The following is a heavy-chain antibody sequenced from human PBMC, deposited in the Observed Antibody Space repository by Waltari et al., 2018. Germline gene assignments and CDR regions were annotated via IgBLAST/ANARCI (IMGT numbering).Heavy chain of an antibody. CDR1: GGTFSSYT. D-gene: IGHD3-22*01. V-gene: IGHV1-69*02. CDR2: IITILGIA. CDR3: ATATYYDSSGYRVYYFDY. J-gene: IGHJ4*02. Sequence: QVQLVQSGAEVKKPGSSVKVSCKASGGTFSSYTISCVRQAPGHGPEGMGRIITILGIAKYAQKYKGRVTITAEKSTSTAYMELSSLRSEDTAVYYCATATYYDSSGYRVYYFDYWGQGTLVTVSS.